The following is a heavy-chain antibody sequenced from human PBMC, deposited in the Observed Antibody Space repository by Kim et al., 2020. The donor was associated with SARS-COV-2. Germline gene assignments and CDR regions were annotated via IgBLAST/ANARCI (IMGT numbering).Heavy chain of an antibody. Sequence: SVKVSCKASGGTFSSYAISWVRQAPGQGLEWMGGIIPIFGTANYAQKFQGRVTITADESTSTAYMELSSLRSEDTAVYYCARDVLYGSGSYFDYWGQGTLVTVSS. CDR2: IIPIFGTA. V-gene: IGHV1-69*13. D-gene: IGHD3-10*01. CDR1: GGTFSSYA. J-gene: IGHJ4*02. CDR3: ARDVLYGSGSYFDY.